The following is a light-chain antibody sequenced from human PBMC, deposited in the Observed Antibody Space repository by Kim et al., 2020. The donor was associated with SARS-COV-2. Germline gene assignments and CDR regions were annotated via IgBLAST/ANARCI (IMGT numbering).Light chain of an antibody. CDR1: ENVHTL. V-gene: IGKV1-5*03. CDR2: EAS. J-gene: IGKJ2*01. Sequence: DIQMTQSPSTLSASVGDRVTLTCRASENVHTLLAWYQQKPGKAPKLLIYEASLLEGGVPSRFSGSGAGTEFTLSISSLQPDDFATYYCQHYIRFPYTFGQGTRLELK. CDR3: QHYIRFPYT.